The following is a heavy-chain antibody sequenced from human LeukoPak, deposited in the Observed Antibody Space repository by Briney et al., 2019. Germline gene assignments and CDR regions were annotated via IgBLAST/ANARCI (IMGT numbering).Heavy chain of an antibody. CDR1: GFTFSTYW. V-gene: IGHV3-74*01. CDR2: IDSDGSST. Sequence: QPGGSLRLSCAASGFTFSTYWMHWVRQAPGKGLVSVSHIDSDGSSTSYADSVKGRFTIFRDNAKNTLYLQMNSLRAEDTAVYYCAGGFGGYVIYWGQGTLVTVSS. D-gene: IGHD3-10*01. CDR3: AGGFGGYVIY. J-gene: IGHJ4*02.